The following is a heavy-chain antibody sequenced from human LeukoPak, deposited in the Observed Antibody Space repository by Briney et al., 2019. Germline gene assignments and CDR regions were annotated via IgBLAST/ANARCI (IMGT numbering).Heavy chain of an antibody. CDR2: IDPTSRSI. Sequence: PGRSLRLSCAASGFTFSSYGMNWVRQAPGKGLEWVSYIDPTSRSIYYADSVKGRFTVSRDNAKNSLFLQMNSLRDEDTAVYFCARKLALWGQGTLVTVSS. V-gene: IGHV3-48*02. J-gene: IGHJ4*02. CDR1: GFTFSSYG. CDR3: ARKLAL.